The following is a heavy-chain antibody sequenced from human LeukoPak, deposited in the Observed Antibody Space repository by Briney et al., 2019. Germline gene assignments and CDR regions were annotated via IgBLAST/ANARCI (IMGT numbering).Heavy chain of an antibody. D-gene: IGHD5-12*01. CDR3: ARDSGYSGYSDY. CDR1: GFTFSDYC. CDR2: ISSSSSYT. J-gene: IGHJ4*02. V-gene: IGHV3-11*05. Sequence: GGSLRLSCAASGFTFSDYCMSWIRQAPGKGLEWVSYISSSSSYTDYADSVKGRLTISRDNAKNSLNLQMNSLRAEDTAVYYCARDSGYSGYSDYWGQGTLVTVSS.